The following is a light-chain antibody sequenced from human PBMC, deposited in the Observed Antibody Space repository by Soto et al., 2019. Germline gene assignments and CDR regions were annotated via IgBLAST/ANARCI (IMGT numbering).Light chain of an antibody. J-gene: IGKJ5*01. V-gene: IGKV2-40*01. Sequence: EIVLTQMPLSLPVSPGEPASISCRSSQSLFDSDNGNTYLDWYLQRPGQATQLLIYTLSYRASGVPDRFSGSESGTEFTLKISRVEAEDVGVYYCMQRLDFPITFGQGTRLAIK. CDR2: TLS. CDR3: MQRLDFPIT. CDR1: QSLFDSDNGNTY.